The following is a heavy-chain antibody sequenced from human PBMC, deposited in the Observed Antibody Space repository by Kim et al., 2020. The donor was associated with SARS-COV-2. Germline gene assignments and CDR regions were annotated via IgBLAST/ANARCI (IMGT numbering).Heavy chain of an antibody. V-gene: IGHV3-74*01. Sequence: GGSLRLSCAASGFIFSSYWMYWVRQAPGKGLVWVSRINSDGGSISYADSVKGRFTISRDNAKNTLYLQMNSLRAEDTAVYYCARAGSYWPVDQWGQGTLVTVSS. CDR3: ARAGSYWPVDQ. CDR2: INSDGGSI. D-gene: IGHD3-10*01. J-gene: IGHJ4*02. CDR1: GFIFSSYW.